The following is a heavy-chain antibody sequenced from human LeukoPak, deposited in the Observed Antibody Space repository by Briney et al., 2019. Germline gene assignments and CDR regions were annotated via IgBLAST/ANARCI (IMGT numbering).Heavy chain of an antibody. D-gene: IGHD1-1*01. V-gene: IGHV3-23*01. CDR3: AKRGNTISFFDP. Sequence: GGSLRLSCGASGFTFSNYAMYWVRRAPGKGLEWVSGLTGRGDSAYYADSVKGRFTISRDNSKNTLYLEMNSLRADDTAVYYCAKRGNTISFFDPWGQGTLVSVSS. CDR2: LTGRGDSA. J-gene: IGHJ5*02. CDR1: GFTFSNYA.